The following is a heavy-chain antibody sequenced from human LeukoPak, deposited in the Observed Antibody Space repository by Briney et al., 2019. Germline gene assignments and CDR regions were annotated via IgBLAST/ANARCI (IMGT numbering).Heavy chain of an antibody. CDR3: AREKQGFDP. CDR1: GDSISSYY. V-gene: IGHV4-59*12. J-gene: IGHJ5*02. Sequence: PSETLSLTCTVSGDSISSYYWSWIRQPPGKGLEWIGYIYYSGSTNYNPSLKSRVTISVDTSKNQFSLKLSSVTAADTAVYYCAREKQGFDPWGQGTLVTVSS. CDR2: IYYSGST.